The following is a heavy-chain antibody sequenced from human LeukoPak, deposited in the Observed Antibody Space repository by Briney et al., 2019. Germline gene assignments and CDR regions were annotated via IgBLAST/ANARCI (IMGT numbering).Heavy chain of an antibody. V-gene: IGHV3-21*04. Sequence: PGGSLRLSCAASGFTFSSYSMNWVRQAPGKGLEWVSSISSSSSYIYYADSVKGRFTISRDNAKNSLYLQMNSLRAEDTAVYYCARELRFSSYYYYMDVWGKGTTVTVSS. D-gene: IGHD3-3*01. J-gene: IGHJ6*03. CDR1: GFTFSSYS. CDR2: ISSSSSYI. CDR3: ARELRFSSYYYYMDV.